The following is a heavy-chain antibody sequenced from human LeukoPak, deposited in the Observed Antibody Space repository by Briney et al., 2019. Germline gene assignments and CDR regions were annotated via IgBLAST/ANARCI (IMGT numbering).Heavy chain of an antibody. D-gene: IGHD6-19*01. CDR3: ARAKDIAVAGNYFDY. J-gene: IGHJ4*02. CDR2: ISYDGSNK. V-gene: IGHV3-30-3*01. CDR1: GFTFSSYA. Sequence: GGSLRPSCAASGFTFSSYAMHWVRRAPGKGQEGGAVISYDGSNKYYADSVKGRFTISRDNSKNTLYLQMNSLISEDAAVYYCARAKDIAVAGNYFDYWGQGTLVTVSS.